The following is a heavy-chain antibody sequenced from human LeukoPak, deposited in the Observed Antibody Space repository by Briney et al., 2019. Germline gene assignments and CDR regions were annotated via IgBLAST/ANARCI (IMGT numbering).Heavy chain of an antibody. D-gene: IGHD4-17*01. J-gene: IGHJ4*02. CDR1: GFTFSSYS. CDR2: ISSSSSYI. Sequence: GGSLRLSCAASGFTFSSYSMNWVRQAPGKGPEWVSSISSSSSYIYYADSVKGRFTISRDNAKNSLYLQMNSLRAEDTAVYYCARDAYGDYHGAHFDYWGQGTLVTVSS. CDR3: ARDAYGDYHGAHFDY. V-gene: IGHV3-21*01.